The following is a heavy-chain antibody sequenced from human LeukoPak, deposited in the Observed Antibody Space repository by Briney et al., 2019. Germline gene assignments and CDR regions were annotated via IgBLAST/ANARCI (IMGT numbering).Heavy chain of an antibody. J-gene: IGHJ6*03. CDR3: ARAYCSSTSCHYYYYMDV. CDR2: IYPGDSDT. D-gene: IGHD2-2*01. V-gene: IGHV5-51*01. CDR1: GYSFTSYW. Sequence: GESLKISCKGSGYSFTSYWIGWVRQMPGKGLEWMGIIYPGDSDTRYSPSFQGQVTISADKSISTAYLQWSSLKVSDTAMYYCARAYCSSTSCHYYYYMDVWGKGTTVTVSS.